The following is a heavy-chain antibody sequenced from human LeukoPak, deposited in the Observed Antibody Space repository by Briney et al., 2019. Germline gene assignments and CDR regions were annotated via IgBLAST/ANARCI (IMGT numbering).Heavy chain of an antibody. J-gene: IGHJ4*02. V-gene: IGHV3-48*02. CDR3: AKRFSTGVLSFDY. CDR2: ISDSSSII. Sequence: GGSLRLSCEASGFTFSTYGMNWVRQAPGKGLEWVSYISDSSSIIYYADSVKGRFTISRDNAKNSLYLQMNSLRDEDTAVYYCAKRFSTGVLSFDYWGQGTLVTVSS. CDR1: GFTFSTYG. D-gene: IGHD4-23*01.